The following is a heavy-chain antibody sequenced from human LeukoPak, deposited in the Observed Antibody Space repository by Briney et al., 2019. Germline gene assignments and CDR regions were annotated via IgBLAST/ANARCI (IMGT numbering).Heavy chain of an antibody. Sequence: ASVKVSCKASGYTFTDCYMHWVRQAPGQGLEWMGRINPNSGATNYAQKFQGRVTKTRDTSISTASMELNRLRSDDTAVYYCARAFTIAVADFDYWGQGTLVTVSS. J-gene: IGHJ4*02. CDR3: ARAFTIAVADFDY. CDR2: INPNSGAT. D-gene: IGHD6-19*01. V-gene: IGHV1-2*06. CDR1: GYTFTDCY.